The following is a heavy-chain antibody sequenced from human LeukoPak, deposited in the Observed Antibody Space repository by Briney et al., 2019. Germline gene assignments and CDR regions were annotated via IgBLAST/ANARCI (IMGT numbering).Heavy chain of an antibody. CDR1: GFTFSSYA. Sequence: GGSLRLSCAASGFTFSSYAMHCVRQAPGKGLEWVAVISYDGSNKYYADSVKGRFTISRDNSKNTLYLQMNSLRAEDTAVYYCARDLKQLGASFDYWGQGTLVTVSS. J-gene: IGHJ4*02. D-gene: IGHD6-6*01. CDR2: ISYDGSNK. V-gene: IGHV3-30-3*01. CDR3: ARDLKQLGASFDY.